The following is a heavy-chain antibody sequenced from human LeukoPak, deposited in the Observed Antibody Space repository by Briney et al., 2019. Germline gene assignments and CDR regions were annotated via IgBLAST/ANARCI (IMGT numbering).Heavy chain of an antibody. CDR2: ISGYNGNT. J-gene: IGHJ4*02. Sequence: ASVKVSCKASGYVFNTYGVTWVRQAPGQGLEWMGWISGYNGNTNYAQKFQGRVIMTTDTSTSTAYMELRSLRSDDTAVYYCAREVRGVIPLFHYWGQGTLVTVSS. D-gene: IGHD3-10*01. V-gene: IGHV1-18*01. CDR3: AREVRGVIPLFHY. CDR1: GYVFNTYG.